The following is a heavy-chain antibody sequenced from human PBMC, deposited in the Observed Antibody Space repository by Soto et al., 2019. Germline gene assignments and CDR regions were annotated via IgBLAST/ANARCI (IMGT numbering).Heavy chain of an antibody. CDR1: GGSISSSNW. CDR2: IYHSGST. V-gene: IGHV4-4*02. J-gene: IGHJ4*02. D-gene: IGHD3-3*01. CDR3: ASRGFRFLEWLDY. Sequence: SETLSLTCAVSGGSISSSNWWSWVRQPPGKGLEWIGEIYHSGSTNYNPSLKSRVTISVDKSKNQFSLKLSSVTAADTAVYYCASRGFRFLEWLDYWGQGTLVTVSS.